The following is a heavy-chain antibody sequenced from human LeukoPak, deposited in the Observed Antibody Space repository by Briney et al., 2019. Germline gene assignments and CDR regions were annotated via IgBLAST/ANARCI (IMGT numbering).Heavy chain of an antibody. J-gene: IGHJ5*02. CDR3: ARGADFWSGLNWFDP. CDR1: GGSISSGSYY. V-gene: IGHV4-61*02. CDR2: VYTSGST. D-gene: IGHD3-3*01. Sequence: PSQTLSLTCTVSGGSISSGSYYCSWIRQPAGKGLEWIGRVYTSGSTSYNPSLKSRVTISVDTSNNQFSLKLSSVTAADTAVYYCARGADFWSGLNWFDPWGQGTLVTVSS.